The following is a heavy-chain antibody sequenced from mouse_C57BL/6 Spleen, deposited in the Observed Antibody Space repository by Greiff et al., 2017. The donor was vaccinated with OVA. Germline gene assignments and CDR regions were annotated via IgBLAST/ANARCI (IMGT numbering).Heavy chain of an antibody. D-gene: IGHD1-1*01. CDR2: FHPYNDDT. J-gene: IGHJ1*03. CDR3: ARSYYGSSWDWYFDV. CDR1: GYTFTTYP. V-gene: IGHV1-47*01. Sequence: VKLQESGAELVKPGASVKMSCKASGYTFTTYPIEWMKQNPGKSLEWIGNFHPYNDDTKYNEKFKGKATLTVEKSSSTVYLELSRLTSDDSAVYYGARSYYGSSWDWYFDVWGTGTTVTVSS.